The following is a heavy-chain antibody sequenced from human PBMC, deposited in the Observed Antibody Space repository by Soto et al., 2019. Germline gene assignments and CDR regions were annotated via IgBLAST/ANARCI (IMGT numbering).Heavy chain of an antibody. V-gene: IGHV3-48*02. D-gene: IGHD3-3*01. CDR2: ISSSSSTI. J-gene: IGHJ4*02. CDR1: GFTFSSYS. CDR3: ARTYYDFWSGSAPLDY. Sequence: EVQLVESGGGLVQPGGSLRLSCAASGFTFSSYSMNWVRQAPGKGLEWVSYISSSSSTIYYADSVKGRFTISRDNAKNSLYLQMNSLRDEDTAVYYCARTYYDFWSGSAPLDYWGQGTLVTVSS.